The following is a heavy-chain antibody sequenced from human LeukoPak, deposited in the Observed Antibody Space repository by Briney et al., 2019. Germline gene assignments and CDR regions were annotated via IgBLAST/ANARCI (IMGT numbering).Heavy chain of an antibody. CDR1: GGSISSSSYY. J-gene: IGHJ4*02. Sequence: SETLSLTCSVSGGSISSSSYYWGWIRQPPGKGLEWVGSIYYTGGTYYNPSLKSRVTISVDTSKNQLSLKLSSVTAADTAVYYCARGWTYYYDSSGYAPMYYFDYWGQGTLVTVSS. D-gene: IGHD3-22*01. CDR2: IYYTGGT. CDR3: ARGWTYYYDSSGYAPMYYFDY. V-gene: IGHV4-39*07.